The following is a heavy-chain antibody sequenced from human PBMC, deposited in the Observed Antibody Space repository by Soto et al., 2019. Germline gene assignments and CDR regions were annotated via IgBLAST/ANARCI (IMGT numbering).Heavy chain of an antibody. V-gene: IGHV1-3*01. CDR3: ARGPGGPDGPGDY. J-gene: IGHJ4*02. D-gene: IGHD2-15*01. Sequence: QVQLVQSGAEVKKPGASVKVSCKAXGYTFTSYAMHWVRQAPGQRLEWMGWINAGNGNTKYSQKFQGRVTITRDTSASTAYMELSNLRSEDTAVYYCARGPGGPDGPGDYWGQGTLVTVSS. CDR1: GYTFTSYA. CDR2: INAGNGNT.